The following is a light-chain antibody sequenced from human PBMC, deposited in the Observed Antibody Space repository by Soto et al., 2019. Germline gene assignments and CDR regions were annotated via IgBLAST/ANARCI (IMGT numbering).Light chain of an antibody. Sequence: DVPMTQSPSTLSASEGDKVTITCRASQSIRSTWLAWFQQRPGKAPNVLIYKGSTLASGVSSRFSGSGSGTEFTLPISSLQPDDFATYFRQQYAAQSPWTFGQGTRVE. CDR3: QQYAAQSPWT. CDR2: KGS. CDR1: QSIRSTW. J-gene: IGKJ1*01. V-gene: IGKV1-5*03.